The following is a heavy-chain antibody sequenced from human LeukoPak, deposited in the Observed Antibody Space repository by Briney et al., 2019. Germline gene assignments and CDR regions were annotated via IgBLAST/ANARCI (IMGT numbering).Heavy chain of an antibody. D-gene: IGHD5-12*01. CDR1: GGTFSSYA. CDR3: ARGWIVATE. Sequence: ASVKVSCKASGGTFSSYAISWVRQAPGQGLEWMGWINPNSGGTNYAQKFQGRVTMTRDTSISTAYMELSRLRSDDTAVYYCARGWIVATEWGQGTLVTVSS. V-gene: IGHV1-2*02. CDR2: INPNSGGT. J-gene: IGHJ4*02.